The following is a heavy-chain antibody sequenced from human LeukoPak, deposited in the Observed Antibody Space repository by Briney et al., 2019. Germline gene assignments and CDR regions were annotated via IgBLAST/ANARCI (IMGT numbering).Heavy chain of an antibody. Sequence: GGSLRLSCAASGFTFSSYGMHWVRQAPGKGLEWVAFIRYDGSNKYYADSVKGRFTISRDNSKNMLYLQMNSLRAEDTAVYYCATLDVGATVYWGQGTLVTVSS. CDR3: ATLDVGATVY. J-gene: IGHJ4*02. D-gene: IGHD1-26*01. V-gene: IGHV3-30*02. CDR1: GFTFSSYG. CDR2: IRYDGSNK.